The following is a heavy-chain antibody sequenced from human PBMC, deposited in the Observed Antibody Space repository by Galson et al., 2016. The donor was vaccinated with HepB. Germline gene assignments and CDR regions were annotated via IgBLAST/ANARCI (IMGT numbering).Heavy chain of an antibody. V-gene: IGHV3-13*01. CDR2: IDSAGDT. D-gene: IGHD3-22*01. CDR1: GFTLSPYD. Sequence: SLRLSCAASGFTLSPYDMHWVRQVTGKGLEWVAGIDSAGDTYYAVSVKGRFTISRENAKNSLPLQMNSLRAGDTALYYCTRGWDSSGYFPHDCFDIWGQGTMVAVSS. J-gene: IGHJ3*02. CDR3: TRGWDSSGYFPHDCFDI.